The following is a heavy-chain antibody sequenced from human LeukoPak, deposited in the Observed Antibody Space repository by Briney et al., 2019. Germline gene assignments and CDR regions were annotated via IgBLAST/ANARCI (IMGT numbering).Heavy chain of an antibody. J-gene: IGHJ4*02. Sequence: SETLSLTYAVYGGPFSGYYWSWIRQPPGKGLEWIGEINHSGSTNYNPSLKSRVTISVDASKNQFSLKLSSVTAADTAVYYCARRIRHNWNRYDYSGQGTLVTVSS. V-gene: IGHV4-34*01. CDR1: GGPFSGYY. CDR2: INHSGST. D-gene: IGHD1-20*01. CDR3: ARRIRHNWNRYDY.